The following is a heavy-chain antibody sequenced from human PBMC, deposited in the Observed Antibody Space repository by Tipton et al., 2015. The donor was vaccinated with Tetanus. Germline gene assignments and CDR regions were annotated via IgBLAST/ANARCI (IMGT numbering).Heavy chain of an antibody. Sequence: SGFDFRSDWMTWVRQAPGKGLEWVANIKQDGNEKYHVDSVKGRFTISRDNGKNLLYLQMNSLRVEDTAVYYCARDPRTIRTGNHRGFDYWGQGTKVTVSS. CDR2: IKQDGNEK. CDR3: ARDPRTIRTGNHRGFDY. D-gene: IGHD3-10*01. CDR1: GFDFRSDW. J-gene: IGHJ4*02. V-gene: IGHV3-7*03.